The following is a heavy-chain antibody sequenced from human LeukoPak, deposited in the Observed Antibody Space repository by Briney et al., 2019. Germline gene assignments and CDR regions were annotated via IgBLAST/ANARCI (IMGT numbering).Heavy chain of an antibody. CDR3: AKSQYTGNYHFDN. J-gene: IGHJ4*02. V-gene: IGHV3-23*01. CDR1: GFTFSSYA. CDR2: INTGGVHT. D-gene: IGHD1-1*01. Sequence: PGGSLRLSCAASGFTFSSYAMSWVRQVPGKGLERVSGINTGGVHTYYADSVKGRFSISRDDSKSTLFLRMSDLRAEDTAIYYCAKSQYTGNYHFDNWGQGTLVTVSS.